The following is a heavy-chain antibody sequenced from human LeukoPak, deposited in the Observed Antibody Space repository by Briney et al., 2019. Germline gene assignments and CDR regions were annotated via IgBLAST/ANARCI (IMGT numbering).Heavy chain of an antibody. CDR2: INTDGSVT. D-gene: IGHD2-2*01. CDR1: GFIFSSYW. CDR3: ARVATTSSKWSLDY. J-gene: IGHJ4*02. V-gene: IGHV3-74*01. Sequence: GGSLRLSCATSGFIFSSYWMHWVRQAPGKGLVWVSYINTDGSVTNYADSVKGRFTISRDIAKSTMYLQMNSLRAEDTAVYYCARVATTSSKWSLDYWGQGTLVTVSS.